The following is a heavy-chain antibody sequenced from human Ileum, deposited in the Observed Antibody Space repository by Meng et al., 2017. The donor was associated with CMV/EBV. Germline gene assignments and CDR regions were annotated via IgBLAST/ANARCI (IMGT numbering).Heavy chain of an antibody. V-gene: IGHV1-18*04. CDR3: ARVWIPYYYDSSGYYGDY. CDR1: GYSLTAHF. D-gene: IGHD3-22*01. CDR2: ISAYNGNT. J-gene: IGHJ4*02. Sequence: ASVKVSCKASGYSLTAHFIHWVRQAPGQGLEWMGWISAYNGNTNYAQKLQGRVTMTTDTSTSTAYMELRSLRSDDTAVYYCARVWIPYYYDSSGYYGDYWGQGTLVTVSS.